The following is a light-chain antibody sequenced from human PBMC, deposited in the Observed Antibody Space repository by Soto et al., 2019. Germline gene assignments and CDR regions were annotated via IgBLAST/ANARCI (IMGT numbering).Light chain of an antibody. CDR3: QQYYSTLT. CDR2: WAS. V-gene: IGKV4-1*01. Sequence: DIVLTQSPDSLAVSLGERATINCKSSQSVLYSSNNKNYLAWYQQKPGQPPKLLIYWASTRESGVPDRFSGSGSATDFTLTISSLQAEDVAVYYCQQYYSTLTFGGGTKVEIK. J-gene: IGKJ4*01. CDR1: QSVLYSSNNKNY.